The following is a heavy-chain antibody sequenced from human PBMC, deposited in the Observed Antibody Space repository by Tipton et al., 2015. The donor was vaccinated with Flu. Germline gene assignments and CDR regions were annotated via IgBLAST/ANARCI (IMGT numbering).Heavy chain of an antibody. J-gene: IGHJ3*01. D-gene: IGHD6-19*01. V-gene: IGHV4-4*07. CDR1: GGSINSYY. CDR3: ARERRGGWPFYDAFDF. CDR2: IYIGGRT. Sequence: LSCSASGGSINSYYWSWIRQPAGKGLEWIGRIYIGGRTNYNPSLKSRVTMSIDLFKNEVSLRLSSVTAADTAVYYCARERRGGWPFYDAFDFWGQGTMVTVSS.